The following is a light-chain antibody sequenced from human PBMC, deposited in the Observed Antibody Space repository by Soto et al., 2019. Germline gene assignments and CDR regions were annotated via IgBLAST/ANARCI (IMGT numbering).Light chain of an antibody. CDR3: MQALQTPPT. V-gene: IGKV2-28*01. CDR2: LGS. Sequence: DIVMTQSPLSLPVTPGEPASISCRSSQSLLHSNGYNYLDWYLQKTGQSPQLLIYLGSNRASGVPDRFSGSGSGTDFTLNISRVDAEDVGVYYCMQALQTPPTFGQGNKLEIK. CDR1: QSLLHSNGYNY. J-gene: IGKJ1*01.